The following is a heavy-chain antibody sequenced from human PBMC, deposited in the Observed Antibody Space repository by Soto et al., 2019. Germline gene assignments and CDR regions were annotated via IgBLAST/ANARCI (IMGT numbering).Heavy chain of an antibody. J-gene: IGHJ4*02. Sequence: GESLKISCGASGYSFPGFWIGWVRQMPGKGLEWMGIIFPGDSDTRYSPSFQGQVTISADKSISTAYLEWSSLKASDTAMYYCARRGAGYNYDYCGQGTLVTVSS. V-gene: IGHV5-51*01. CDR3: ARRGAGYNYDY. CDR2: IFPGDSDT. D-gene: IGHD5-12*01. CDR1: GYSFPGFW.